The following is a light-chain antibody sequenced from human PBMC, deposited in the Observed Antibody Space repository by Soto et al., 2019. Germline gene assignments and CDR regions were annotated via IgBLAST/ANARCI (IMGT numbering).Light chain of an antibody. CDR1: QSVGSA. Sequence: EIVMTQSPATLSVSPGETATLSCRASQSVGSAVAWYQHKPGQAPRLLIVGASIRATGVPGRFSGGGSGTEFTLNISSLQSEDFAVYYCQKYKNWPPLTFSGGTTVEIK. J-gene: IGKJ4*01. CDR3: QKYKNWPPLT. V-gene: IGKV3-15*01. CDR2: GAS.